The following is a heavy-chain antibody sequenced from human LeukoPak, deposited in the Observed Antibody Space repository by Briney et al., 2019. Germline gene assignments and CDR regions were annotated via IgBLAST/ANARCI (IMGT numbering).Heavy chain of an antibody. CDR2: IYSGGST. CDR3: ARVYDFWSGYYLEY. V-gene: IGHV3-66*02. CDR1: GFTVSSNY. J-gene: IGHJ4*02. D-gene: IGHD3-3*01. Sequence: GGSLRLSCAASGFTVSSNYMSWVRQAPGKGLEWVSVIYSGGSTYYADSVKGRFTISRDNSKNTLYLQMNSLRAEDTAVYYCARVYDFWSGYYLEYWGQGTLVTASS.